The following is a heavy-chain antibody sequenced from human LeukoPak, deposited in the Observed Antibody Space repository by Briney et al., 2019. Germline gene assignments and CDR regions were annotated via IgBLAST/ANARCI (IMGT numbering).Heavy chain of an antibody. D-gene: IGHD6-19*01. J-gene: IGHJ4*02. CDR2: IYYSGST. CDR3: ARDSAPGIAVAGTALDY. V-gene: IGHV4-39*07. CDR1: GGSLSSSSYY. Sequence: SETLSLTCTVSGGSLSSSSYYWGWIRQPPGKGLEWIGSIYYSGSTYYNPSLKSRVTISVDTSKNQFSLKLSSVTAADTAVYYCARDSAPGIAVAGTALDYWGQGTLVTVSS.